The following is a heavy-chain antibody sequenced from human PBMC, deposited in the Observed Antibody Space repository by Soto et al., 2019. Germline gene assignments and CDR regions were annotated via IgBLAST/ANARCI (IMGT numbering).Heavy chain of an antibody. Sequence: QVQLVESGGGVVQPGRSLRLSCAASGFTFSSYGMHWVRQAPGKGLEWVAVIWYDGSNKYYADSVKGRFTISRDNSKNTLYLQMNSLRAEDTAVYYCARVPDYYDSSGYFLVHHWYFDLWGRGTLVTVSS. V-gene: IGHV3-33*01. D-gene: IGHD3-22*01. CDR1: GFTFSSYG. J-gene: IGHJ2*01. CDR3: ARVPDYYDSSGYFLVHHWYFDL. CDR2: IWYDGSNK.